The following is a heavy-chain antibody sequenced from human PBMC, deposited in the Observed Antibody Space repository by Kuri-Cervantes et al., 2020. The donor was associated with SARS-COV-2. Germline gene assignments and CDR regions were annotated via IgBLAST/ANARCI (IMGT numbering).Heavy chain of an antibody. D-gene: IGHD1-26*01. CDR1: GGSISSYY. CDR3: ARQYWELSPAAFDI. J-gene: IGHJ3*02. V-gene: IGHV4-4*07. CDR2: IYTSGST. Sequence: SETLSLTCTVSGGSISSYYWSWIRQPAGKGLEWIGRIYTSGSTNYNPSLKSRVTMSVDTSKNQFSLKLSSVTAADTAVYYCARQYWELSPAAFDIWGQGTMVTVSS.